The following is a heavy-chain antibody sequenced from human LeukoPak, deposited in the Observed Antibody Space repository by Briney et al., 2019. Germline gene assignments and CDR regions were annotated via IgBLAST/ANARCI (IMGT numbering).Heavy chain of an antibody. Sequence: GGSPRLSCAASGFIFSTYAMHWVRQAPGKGLEWVSGINWNGGSTGYADSVKGRFTISGDNAKNSLYLQMNSLRAEDTALYYCASGGIYYGAAFDFWGQGSLVTVSA. CDR2: INWNGGST. CDR1: GFIFSTYA. D-gene: IGHD1-26*01. CDR3: ASGGIYYGAAFDF. V-gene: IGHV3-20*04. J-gene: IGHJ4*02.